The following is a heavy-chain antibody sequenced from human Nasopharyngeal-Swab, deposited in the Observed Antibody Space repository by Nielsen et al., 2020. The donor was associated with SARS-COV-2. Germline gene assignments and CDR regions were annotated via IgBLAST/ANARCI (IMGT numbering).Heavy chain of an antibody. Sequence: SETLSLTCAVYGGSFSGYYCIWIRQPPGKGLEWIGEINHSGSTNYNPSLKSRVTISVDTSKNQFSLKLSSVTAADTAVYSCARGGGVWGNYYYYWGQGTLVTVSS. CDR1: GGSFSGYY. V-gene: IGHV4-34*01. J-gene: IGHJ4*02. D-gene: IGHD3-16*01. CDR3: ARGGGVWGNYYYY. CDR2: INHSGST.